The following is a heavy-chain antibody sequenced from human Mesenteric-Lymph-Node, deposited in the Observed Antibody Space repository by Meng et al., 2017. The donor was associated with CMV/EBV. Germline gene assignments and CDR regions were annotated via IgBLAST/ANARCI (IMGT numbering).Heavy chain of an antibody. CDR3: AHVPYVLVPAAIDY. J-gene: IGHJ4*02. Sequence: FSGFSLRTSGMGVGRIRQPPGKALEWLALVYWNDDKRYSPSLKSRLTITKDTSKSQVVLTMTNMDPVDTATYYCAHVPYVLVPAAIDYWGQGTLVTVSS. V-gene: IGHV2-5*01. CDR2: VYWNDDK. CDR1: GFSLRTSGMG. D-gene: IGHD2-2*01.